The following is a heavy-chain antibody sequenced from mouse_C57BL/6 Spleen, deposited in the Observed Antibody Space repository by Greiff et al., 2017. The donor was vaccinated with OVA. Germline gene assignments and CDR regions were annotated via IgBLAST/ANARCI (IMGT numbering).Heavy chain of an antibody. CDR1: GYTFTSYT. V-gene: IGHV1-4*01. J-gene: IGHJ2*01. CDR2: INPSSGYT. D-gene: IGHD4-1*01. CDR3: ARRGNWDYFDY. Sequence: QVQLQQSGAELARPGASVKMSCKASGYTFTSYTMHWVKQRPGQGLEWIGYINPSSGYTKYNQKFKDKATLTADKSSSTAYMQQSSLTSEDSAVYYCARRGNWDYFDYWGQGTTLTVSS.